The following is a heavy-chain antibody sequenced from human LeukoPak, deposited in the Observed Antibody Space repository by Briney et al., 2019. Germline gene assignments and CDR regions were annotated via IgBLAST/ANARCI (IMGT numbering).Heavy chain of an antibody. J-gene: IGHJ4*02. V-gene: IGHV1-46*01. Sequence: ASVKVSCKASGYTFTSYYMHWVRQAPGQGLEWMGIINPSGGSTSYAQKFQGRVTMTRDTSTSTAYMELSSLRSEDTAVYYCAKGSSGWYSVAYWGQGTLVTVSS. CDR2: INPSGGST. CDR3: AKGSSGWYSVAY. CDR1: GYTFTSYY. D-gene: IGHD6-19*01.